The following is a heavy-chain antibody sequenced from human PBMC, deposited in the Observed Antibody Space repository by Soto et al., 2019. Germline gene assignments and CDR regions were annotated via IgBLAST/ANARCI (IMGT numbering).Heavy chain of an antibody. D-gene: IGHD4-17*01. CDR1: GGSFSGYY. CDR3: ARSHYGDSYNWFDP. V-gene: IGHV4-34*01. CDR2: INHSGST. J-gene: IGHJ5*02. Sequence: PSETLSLTCAVYGGSFSGYYWSWIRQPPGKGLEWIGEINHSGSTNYNPSLKSRVTISVDTSKNQFSLKLSSVTAADTAVYYCARSHYGDSYNWFDPWGQGTLVTVS.